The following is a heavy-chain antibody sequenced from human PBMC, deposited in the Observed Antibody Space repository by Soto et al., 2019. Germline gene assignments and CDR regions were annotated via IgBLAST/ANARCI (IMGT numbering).Heavy chain of an antibody. CDR2: IKSKTDGGTT. Sequence: QLVESGGGLVKPGGSLRLSCAASGFNFINAWMNWVRQVPGKGLEWIGHIKSKTDGGTTDFGAPVEGRFTMSRDDSENTVYLQMNSLKTADTAVYYCTTLYRRDPWGQGTLVTVSS. D-gene: IGHD2-8*01. CDR3: TTLYRRDP. V-gene: IGHV3-15*01. J-gene: IGHJ5*02. CDR1: GFNFINAW.